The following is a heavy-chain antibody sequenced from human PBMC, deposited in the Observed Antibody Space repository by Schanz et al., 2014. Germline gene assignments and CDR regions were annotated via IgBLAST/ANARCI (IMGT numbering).Heavy chain of an antibody. CDR3: ARDRLECGAECYSVEVFEI. D-gene: IGHD2-21*01. J-gene: IGHJ4*02. Sequence: QVQLVQSGAEVKKPGSSVKVSFKASGGTFSSFGINWLRQAPGQGLEWMGRIIPSLGLAKYEQKFQDKVTITADTSTTTAYMELSGLRSEDTAVYYCARDRLECGAECYSVEVFEIWGQGTLVIVSS. CDR2: IIPSLGLA. CDR1: GGTFSSFG. V-gene: IGHV1-69*04.